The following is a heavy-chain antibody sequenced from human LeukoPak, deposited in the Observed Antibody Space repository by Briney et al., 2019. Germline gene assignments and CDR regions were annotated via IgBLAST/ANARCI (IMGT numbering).Heavy chain of an antibody. CDR3: ARGGRPGGFDY. V-gene: IGHV3-74*01. Sequence: PGGSLRLSCAASGFTVSKSWMFWVRQAPGKGLMYVAEINKDGNTIRYVDSVKGRFTISRDGAKNTLFLQMNSLRDDDTAMYYCARGGRPGGFDYWGQGILVTVSS. D-gene: IGHD3-16*01. J-gene: IGHJ4*02. CDR1: GFTVSKSW. CDR2: INKDGNTI.